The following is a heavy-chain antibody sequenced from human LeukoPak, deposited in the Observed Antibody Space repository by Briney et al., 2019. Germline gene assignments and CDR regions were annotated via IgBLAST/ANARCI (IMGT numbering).Heavy chain of an antibody. CDR3: ARVSGKARRDGTPDIVVVPAAMRGDYYYGMDV. CDR2: ISSSSSYI. V-gene: IGHV3-21*01. CDR1: GFTFSSYS. J-gene: IGHJ6*04. D-gene: IGHD2-2*01. Sequence: GGSLRLSCAASGFTFSSYSMNWVRQAPGKGLEWVSSISSSSSYIYYADSVKGRFTISRDNTKHSLYLQMNSLRAEDTAVYYCARVSGKARRDGTPDIVVVPAAMRGDYYYGMDVWGKGTTVTVSS.